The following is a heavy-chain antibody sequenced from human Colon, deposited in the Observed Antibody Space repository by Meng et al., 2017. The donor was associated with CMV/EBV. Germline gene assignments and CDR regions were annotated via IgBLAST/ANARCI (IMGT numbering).Heavy chain of an antibody. J-gene: IGHJ4*02. Sequence: SETLSLTCTVSGGSISRDDYYWGWIRQPPGKGLEWIGYVYYSGNTNYNPSLKSRVTVSLDTSKNQFSLKLSSVTAADTAVYYCARSGGVSPRRTYFDYWGQGTLVTVSS. CDR3: ARSGGVSPRRTYFDY. CDR1: GGSISRDDYY. CDR2: VYYSGNT. V-gene: IGHV4-61*08. D-gene: IGHD3-16*01.